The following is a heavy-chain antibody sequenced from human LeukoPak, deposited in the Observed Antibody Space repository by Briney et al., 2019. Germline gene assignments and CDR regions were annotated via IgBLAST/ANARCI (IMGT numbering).Heavy chain of an antibody. V-gene: IGHV3-30*02. Sequence: PGGSLRLSCAASGFTFSTYGMHWARQAPGKGLEWVTFIRYDGSNKYYADSVKGRFTTSRDNSTNTLYLQMNSLRAEDTAVYYCAKKPSGGATIGDNWFDPWGQGTLVTVSS. J-gene: IGHJ5*02. CDR2: IRYDGSNK. CDR1: GFTFSTYG. CDR3: AKKPSGGATIGDNWFDP. D-gene: IGHD1-26*01.